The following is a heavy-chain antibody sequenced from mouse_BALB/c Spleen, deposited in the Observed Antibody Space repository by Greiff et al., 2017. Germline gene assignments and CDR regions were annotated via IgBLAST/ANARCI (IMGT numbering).Heavy chain of an antibody. CDR1: GYSFTGYF. CDR3: ARRGNYFDY. V-gene: IGHV1-20*02. D-gene: IGHD2-14*01. CDR2: INPYNGDT. Sequence: VQLKESGPELVKPGASVKISCKASGYSFTGYFMNWVMQSHGKSLEWIGRINPYNGDTFYNQKFKGKATLTVDKSSSTAHMELRSLASEDSAVYYCARRGNYFDYWGQGTTLTVSS. J-gene: IGHJ2*01.